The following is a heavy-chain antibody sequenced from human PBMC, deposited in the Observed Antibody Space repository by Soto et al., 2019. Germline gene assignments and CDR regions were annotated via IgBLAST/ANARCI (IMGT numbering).Heavy chain of an antibody. J-gene: IGHJ4*02. D-gene: IGHD3-16*01. CDR3: AGGGTPIDY. CDR1: GYTFTNFG. Sequence: QVQLVQSGAEVKKPGASVKVSCKASGYTFTNFGISWVRQAPGQGRERMGWISAYNGNTKYAQNFQGRVTMTTDTSKSTAYMELRSLRSDDTAVYFCAGGGTPIDYWGQGTLVTVSS. V-gene: IGHV1-18*01. CDR2: ISAYNGNT.